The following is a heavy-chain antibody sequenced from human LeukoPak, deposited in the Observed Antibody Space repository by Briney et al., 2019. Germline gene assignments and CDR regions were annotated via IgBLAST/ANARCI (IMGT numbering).Heavy chain of an antibody. V-gene: IGHV4-4*02. CDR1: GGSISNTNW. D-gene: IGHD2-8*01. CDR2: ISLTGLT. CDR3: SRENGAFSPFGY. J-gene: IGHJ4*02. Sequence: SETLSLTCGVSGGSISNTNWWSWVRQPPGEGLEWIGEISLTGLTHYNPSLESRVTVSLDKSKNQLSLNLTSVTAADTAVYYCSRENGAFSPFGYWGQGTLVTVLS.